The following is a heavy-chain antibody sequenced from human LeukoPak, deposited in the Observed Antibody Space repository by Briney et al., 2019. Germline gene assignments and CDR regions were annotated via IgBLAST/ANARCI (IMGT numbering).Heavy chain of an antibody. CDR1: GYTFTGSY. D-gene: IGHD5-12*01. V-gene: IGHV1-2*02. J-gene: IGHJ4*02. Sequence: ASVKVSCKASGYTFTGSYMHWVRQAPGQGLEWMGWINPNSGGTNYAQKFQGRVTMTRDTSISTAYMELSRLRSDDTAVYYCASGAYIVGTISTDFDYRGQGTLVTVSS. CDR3: ASGAYIVGTISTDFDY. CDR2: INPNSGGT.